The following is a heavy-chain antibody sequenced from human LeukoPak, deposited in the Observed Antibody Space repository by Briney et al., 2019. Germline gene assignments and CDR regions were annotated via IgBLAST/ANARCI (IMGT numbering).Heavy chain of an antibody. CDR1: GFTFSSYS. D-gene: IGHD5-12*01. Sequence: GSLRLSCGASGFTFSSYSMNWIRQPPGKGLEWIGYIYYSGSTNYNPSLKSRVTISVDTSKNQFSLKLSSVTAADTAVYYCARHGGTSGSDXXXAFDIWGQGTMVTVSS. V-gene: IGHV4-59*08. CDR3: ARHGGTSGSDXXXAFDI. J-gene: IGHJ3*02. CDR2: IYYSGST.